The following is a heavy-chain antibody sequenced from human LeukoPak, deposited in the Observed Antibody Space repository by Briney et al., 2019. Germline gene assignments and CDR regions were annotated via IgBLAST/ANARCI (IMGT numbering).Heavy chain of an antibody. CDR1: GFTFSNYA. V-gene: IGHV3-23*01. CDR3: AKDTRALLRLGYFDC. Sequence: GGSLRLSCAASGFTFSNYAMSWVRQAPGKGLEWVSAISGTGGNTYYADSVKGRFTISRDNFRHTLYLQMNSLRAEDTAVYYCAKDTRALLRLGYFDCWGQGTLVTVSS. CDR2: ISGTGGNT. D-gene: IGHD1-26*01. J-gene: IGHJ4*02.